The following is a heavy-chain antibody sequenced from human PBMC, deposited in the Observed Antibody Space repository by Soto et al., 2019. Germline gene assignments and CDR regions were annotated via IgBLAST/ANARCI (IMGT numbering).Heavy chain of an antibody. CDR1: GGTFSSYA. CDR2: IIPIFGTA. CDR3: ASVKTGTVSLPLFDP. J-gene: IGHJ5*02. V-gene: IGHV1-69*13. Sequence: SVKVSCKASGGTFSSYAISWVRQAPGQGLEWMGGIIPIFGTANYAQKFQDRVTITADESTSTAYMELSSLRSEDTAVYYCASVKTGTVSLPLFDPWGQGTLVTVSS. D-gene: IGHD1-7*01.